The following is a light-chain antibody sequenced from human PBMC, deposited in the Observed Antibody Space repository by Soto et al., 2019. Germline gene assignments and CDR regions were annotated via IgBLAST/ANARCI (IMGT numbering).Light chain of an antibody. CDR3: CSYAGAYRYV. CDR2: DVD. V-gene: IGLV2-11*01. CDR1: SSGVGVYSF. Sequence: QSALTQPRSVSGSPGQSIIISCTGASSGVGVYSFASWYQQHPGAAPKLLIHDVDKRPPGVPDRFSASKSGTTASLTISGLQAEDEADYFCCSYAGAYRYVFGSGTKLTVL. J-gene: IGLJ1*01.